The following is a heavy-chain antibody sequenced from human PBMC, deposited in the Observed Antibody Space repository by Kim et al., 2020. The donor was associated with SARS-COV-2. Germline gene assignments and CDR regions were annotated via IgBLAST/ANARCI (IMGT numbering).Heavy chain of an antibody. J-gene: IGHJ2*01. V-gene: IGHV3-33*01. CDR2: K. D-gene: IGHD3-16*02. Sequence: KHYADSVKGRGTISRDNSKNTLHLQMDSLRAEDTAVYYCARDISSQYFDLWGRGTLVTVSS. CDR3: ARDISSQYFDL.